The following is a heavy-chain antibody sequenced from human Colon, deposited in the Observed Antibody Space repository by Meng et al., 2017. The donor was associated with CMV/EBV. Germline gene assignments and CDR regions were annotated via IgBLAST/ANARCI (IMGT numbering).Heavy chain of an antibody. CDR3: ARHSLTILTD. V-gene: IGHV2-5*02. CDR2: IHWDDAK. D-gene: IGHD2-8*02. J-gene: IGHJ4*02. Sequence: SPSQVSGPALVNPTPTLTLAGTCSGFSLTTTGAGVAWVRQPPGKAPELLALIHWDDAKRYSPSLKNRLNITKDTYKNQVVLSMTDLDPADTGTFYCARHSLTILTDWGQGALVTVSS. CDR1: GFSLTTTGAG.